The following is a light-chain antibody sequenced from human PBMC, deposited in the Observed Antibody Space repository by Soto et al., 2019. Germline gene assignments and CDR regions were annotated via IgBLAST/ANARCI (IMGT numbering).Light chain of an antibody. J-gene: IGKJ5*01. CDR1: QDITNY. V-gene: IGKV1-33*01. CDR3: QHYDKLHN. Sequence: DIQMTQSPSSLSASVGDRVTITCQSRQDITNYLNWYQQKPGKAPQPLIYDASNLETGVPSRFSGRLSGTDFTFTISRLQPEDIATYYGQHYDKLHNFGQGTRLEIK. CDR2: DAS.